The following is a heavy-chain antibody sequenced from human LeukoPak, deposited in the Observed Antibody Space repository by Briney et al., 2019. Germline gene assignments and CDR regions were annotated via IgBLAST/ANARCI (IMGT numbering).Heavy chain of an antibody. CDR1: GFTFSSYG. Sequence: GRSLRLSCAASGFTFSSYGMHWVRQAPGKGLEWVAVISYDGSNKYYADSVKGRFTISRDNSKNTLYLQTNSLRAEDTAVYYCAKDLARAFDIWGQGTMVTVSS. V-gene: IGHV3-30*18. J-gene: IGHJ3*02. CDR2: ISYDGSNK. CDR3: AKDLARAFDI.